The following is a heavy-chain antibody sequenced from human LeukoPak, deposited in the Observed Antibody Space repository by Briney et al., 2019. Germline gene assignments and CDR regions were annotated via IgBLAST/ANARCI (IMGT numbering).Heavy chain of an antibody. D-gene: IGHD6-6*01. V-gene: IGHV1-58*01. CDR1: GFTFTSSA. CDR2: IVVGSGNT. J-gene: IGHJ4*02. Sequence: SVKVSCKASGFTFTSSAVQWVRQARGQRLEWIGWIVVGSGNTNYAQKFQERVTITRDMSTSTAYTELSSLRSEDTAVYYCAADEKAYSSSSGGWGQGTLVTVSS. CDR3: AADEKAYSSSSGG.